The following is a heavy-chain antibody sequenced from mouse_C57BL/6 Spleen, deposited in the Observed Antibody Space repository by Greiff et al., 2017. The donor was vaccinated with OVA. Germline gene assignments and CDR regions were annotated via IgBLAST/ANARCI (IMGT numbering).Heavy chain of an antibody. J-gene: IGHJ2*01. V-gene: IGHV1-82*01. CDR1: GYAFSSSW. CDR3: ARESSGWDGIDY. D-gene: IGHD4-1*01. Sequence: QVQLQQSGPELVKPGASVKISCKASGYAFSSSWMNWVKQRPGKGLEWIGRIYPGDGDTNYNGKFKGKATLTADKSSSTAYMQLSSLTSEDSAVYFCARESSGWDGIDYWGQGTTLTVSS. CDR2: IYPGDGDT.